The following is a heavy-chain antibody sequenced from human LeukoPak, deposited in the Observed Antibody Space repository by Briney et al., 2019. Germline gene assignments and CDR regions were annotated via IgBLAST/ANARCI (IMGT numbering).Heavy chain of an antibody. V-gene: IGHV4-59*01. CDR2: IYYSGST. CDR3: ARGGTGYSYDAFDI. J-gene: IGHJ3*02. CDR1: GGSISSYY. Sequence: SETLSLTCTVSGGSISSYYWSWIRQPPGKGLEWIGYIYYSGSTNYNPSLKSRVTISVDTSKNQFSLKLSSVTAADTAVYYCARGGTGYSYDAFDIWGQGTMVTVSS. D-gene: IGHD3/OR15-3a*01.